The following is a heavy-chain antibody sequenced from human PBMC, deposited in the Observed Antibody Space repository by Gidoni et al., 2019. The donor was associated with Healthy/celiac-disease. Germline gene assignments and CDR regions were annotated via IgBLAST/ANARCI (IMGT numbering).Heavy chain of an antibody. CDR3: ANHGEYQLLKGSGGSCELDY. CDR2: ISGSGGST. D-gene: IGHD2-15*01. J-gene: IGHJ4*02. CDR1: GFTFSSYA. Sequence: EVQLLESGGGLVQPGGSLRLSCAASGFTFSSYAMSWVRQAPGKGLEWVSAISGSGGSTYYADSVKGRFTISRDNSKNTLYLQMNSLRAEDTAVYYCANHGEYQLLKGSGGSCELDYWGQGTLVTVSS. V-gene: IGHV3-23*01.